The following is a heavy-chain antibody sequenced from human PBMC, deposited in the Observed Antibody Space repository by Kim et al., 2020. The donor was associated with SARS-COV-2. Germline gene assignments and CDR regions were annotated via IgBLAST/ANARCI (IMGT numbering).Heavy chain of an antibody. V-gene: IGHV1-3*01. CDR2: INPGDGTT. CDR3: TRDSRTTTVTTYYGVDV. J-gene: IGHJ6*02. Sequence: ASVKVSCKASGYTFIIHAMHWVRQAPGQRLEWMGWINPGDGTTTYSQKFQGRVAITRDTSARTAYMELSSLGSEDTAVYYCTRDSRTTTVTTYYGVDVWGQGTTVTVSS. D-gene: IGHD4-17*01. CDR1: GYTFIIHA.